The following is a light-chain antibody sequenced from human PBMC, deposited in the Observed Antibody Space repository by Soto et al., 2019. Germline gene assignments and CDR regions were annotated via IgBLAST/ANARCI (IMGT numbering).Light chain of an antibody. J-gene: IGKJ1*01. CDR3: QQYGSSPRT. Sequence: EIALTQSPGTLSLSPWERATVCCRASQSVSSSYLAWYQQKPGQAPRLLIYGASSRATGIPDRFSGSGSGTDFTLTISRLEPQDFAVYYCQQYGSSPRTFGQGTKVDIK. CDR1: QSVSSSY. CDR2: GAS. V-gene: IGKV3-20*01.